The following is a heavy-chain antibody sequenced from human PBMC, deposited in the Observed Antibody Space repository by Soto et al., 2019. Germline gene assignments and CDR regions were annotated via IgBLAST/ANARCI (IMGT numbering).Heavy chain of an antibody. CDR2: IYYSGST. Sequence: SETLSLTCTVSGGSVSSGSYYWSWIRQPPGKGLEWIGYIYYSGSTNYNPSLKSRVTISVDTSKNQFSLKLSSVTAADTAVYYCARSDYDILTGLRASGDPDYWGQGTLVTVSS. CDR3: ARSDYDILTGLRASGDPDY. CDR1: GGSVSSGSYY. D-gene: IGHD3-9*01. V-gene: IGHV4-61*01. J-gene: IGHJ4*02.